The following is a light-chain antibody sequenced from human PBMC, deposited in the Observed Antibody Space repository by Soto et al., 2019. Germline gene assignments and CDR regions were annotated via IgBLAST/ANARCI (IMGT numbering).Light chain of an antibody. CDR2: EVS. J-gene: IGLJ1*01. V-gene: IGLV2-23*02. CDR1: SSDVGSYNF. Sequence: QSALTQPASVSGSPGQSITISCTRTSSDVGSYNFVSWYQQHPGKVPKVMIYEVSKRPSGVSDRFSGSKSGNTASLTISGLQADDVADSSCCADEGSTTYVFGTGTKVTVL. CDR3: CADEGSTTYV.